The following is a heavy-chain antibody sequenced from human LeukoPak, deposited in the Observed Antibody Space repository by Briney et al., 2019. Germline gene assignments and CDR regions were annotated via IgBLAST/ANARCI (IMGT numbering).Heavy chain of an antibody. CDR1: GGTFSSYA. D-gene: IGHD3-22*01. J-gene: IGHJ5*02. CDR2: IIPIFGTA. V-gene: IGHV1-69*05. CDR3: ARNYDSSGYYYRT. Sequence: SVKVSCKASGGTFSSYAISWVRQAPGQGLEWMGRIIPIFGTANYAQKFQGRVTITTDESTSTAYMELSSLRSEDTAVYYCARNYDSSGYYYRTWGQGTLVTVSS.